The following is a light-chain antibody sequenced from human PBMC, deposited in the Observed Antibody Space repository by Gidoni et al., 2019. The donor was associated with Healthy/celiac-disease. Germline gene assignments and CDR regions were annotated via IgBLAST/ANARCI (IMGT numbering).Light chain of an antibody. Sequence: QSALPPPASVSGSPGQSITISCTGTSSDVGSYNLVSWYQQHPGKAPKLMIYEGSKRPSGVSNRFSGSKSGNTASLTISGLQAEDEADYYCCSYAGSSIPLGGGTKLTVL. CDR3: CSYAGSSIP. J-gene: IGLJ2*01. V-gene: IGLV2-23*01. CDR2: EGS. CDR1: SSDVGSYNL.